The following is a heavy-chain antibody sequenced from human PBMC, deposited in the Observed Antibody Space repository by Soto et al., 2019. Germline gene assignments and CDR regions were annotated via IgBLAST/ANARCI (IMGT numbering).Heavy chain of an antibody. Sequence: NMCLTSTVADGSIGIHYGSWILQNAGKGLEWIGRIYTSGSTNYNPSLKSRVTMSVDTSKNQFSLKLSSVTAADTAVYYCARFDDYGEPHAFDIWGQGTMVTVSS. CDR3: ARFDDYGEPHAFDI. V-gene: IGHV4-4*07. J-gene: IGHJ3*02. CDR2: IYTSGST. D-gene: IGHD4-17*01. CDR1: DGSIGIHY.